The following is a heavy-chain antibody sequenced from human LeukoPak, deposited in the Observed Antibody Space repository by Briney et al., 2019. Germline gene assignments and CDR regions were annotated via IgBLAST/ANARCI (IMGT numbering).Heavy chain of an antibody. CDR2: IYYTGST. CDR1: GGSVSSSSSY. Sequence: SETLSLTCTVSGGSVSSSSSYWGWVRHPPGKGLEWIGTIYYTGSTYYNPSLKSRVTISVDTSKTQFSLKLTSVTAIDTAVYYCVRYSSSLGWFDPWGQGTLVTVSS. J-gene: IGHJ5*02. CDR3: VRYSSSLGWFDP. V-gene: IGHV4-39*01. D-gene: IGHD6-13*01.